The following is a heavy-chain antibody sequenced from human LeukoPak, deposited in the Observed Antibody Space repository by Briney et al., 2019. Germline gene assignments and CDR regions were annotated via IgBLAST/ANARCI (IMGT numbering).Heavy chain of an antibody. J-gene: IGHJ2*01. CDR2: IYYSGST. V-gene: IGHV4-59*08. D-gene: IGHD6-19*01. Sequence: KASETLSLTCTVSGGSISSYYWSWIRQPPGKGLEWIGYIYYSGSTNYNPSLMSRVTISVDTSKNQFSLRLSSVTAGDTAVYYCARHPITVAATGDWYFDLWGRGTLVTVSS. CDR1: GGSISSYY. CDR3: ARHPITVAATGDWYFDL.